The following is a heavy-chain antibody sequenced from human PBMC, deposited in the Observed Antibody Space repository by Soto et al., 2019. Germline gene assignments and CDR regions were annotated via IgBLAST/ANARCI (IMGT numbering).Heavy chain of an antibody. D-gene: IGHD3-22*01. CDR3: ARDRYYDSSGYYTDAFDI. CDR2: IDTSSRTK. CDR1: GFTFISYS. Sequence: TGGSLRLSCAASGFTFISYSMTWVRQAPGKGLGWVSYIDTSSRTKFYADSVKGRFTISRDNAKNSLFLQMNSLSDEDTAVYYCARDRYYDSSGYYTDAFDIWGQGTMVTVSS. V-gene: IGHV3-48*02. J-gene: IGHJ3*02.